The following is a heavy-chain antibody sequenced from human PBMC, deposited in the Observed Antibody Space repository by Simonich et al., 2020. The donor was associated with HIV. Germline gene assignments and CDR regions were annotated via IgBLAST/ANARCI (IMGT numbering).Heavy chain of an antibody. CDR3: ARGFYQRLYYFDY. D-gene: IGHD2-2*01. Sequence: QVQLQQWGAVLLKPSETLSLTCAVYGGSFSGNYWSWIRQHPGKGLEWIGESNHSGSTNYNPSLKSRVTISVDTSKNQFSLKLSSVTAADTAVYYCARGFYQRLYYFDYWGQGTLVTVSS. CDR1: GGSFSGNY. CDR2: SNHSGST. J-gene: IGHJ4*02. V-gene: IGHV4-34*01.